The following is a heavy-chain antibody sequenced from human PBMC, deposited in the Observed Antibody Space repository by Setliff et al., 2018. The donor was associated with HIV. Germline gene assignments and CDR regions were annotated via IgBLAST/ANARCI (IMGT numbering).Heavy chain of an antibody. CDR3: ARHVSGIAASGTHFDY. D-gene: IGHD6-13*01. CDR1: GYSISIGYY. J-gene: IGHJ4*02. Sequence: SENMSLTCAVSGYSISIGYYWGCIRQPPGKGLEWSGSIYHSWSTYYNPSLKSRVTISVDTSKNQFSLKLSFVTAADTAVYYCARHVSGIAASGTHFDYWGQGTLVTVSS. CDR2: IYHSWST. V-gene: IGHV4-38-2*01.